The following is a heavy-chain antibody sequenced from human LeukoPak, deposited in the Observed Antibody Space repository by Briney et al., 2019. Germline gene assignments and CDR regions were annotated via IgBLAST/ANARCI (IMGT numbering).Heavy chain of an antibody. CDR2: IYYSGST. CDR3: ASADCGGLTGDLAAFDI. V-gene: IGHV4-39*01. J-gene: IGHJ3*02. D-gene: IGHD7-27*01. CDR1: GGSISSSSYY. Sequence: KPSETLSLTCTVSGGSISSSSYYWGWIRQPPGKGLEWIGSIYYSGSTYYNPSLKSRVTISVDTSKNQFSLKLSSVTAADTAVYYCASADCGGLTGDLAAFDIWGQGTMVTVSS.